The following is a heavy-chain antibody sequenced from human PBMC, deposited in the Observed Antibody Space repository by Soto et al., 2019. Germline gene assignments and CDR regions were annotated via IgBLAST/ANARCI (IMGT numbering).Heavy chain of an antibody. Sequence: QLQESGPGLVKPSGTLSLTCAVSGGSITTNYWWGWVRPSPVTGLEWIGDMSHSGPTNYSPSLKSQFTLSVDTSKNQFSVELKSVTAAYTALYFCGMRRGWYPINSLGQGTLVTVSS. CDR3: GMRRGWYPINS. V-gene: IGHV4-4*02. J-gene: IGHJ4*02. D-gene: IGHD6-19*01. CDR1: GGSITTNYW. CDR2: MSHSGPT.